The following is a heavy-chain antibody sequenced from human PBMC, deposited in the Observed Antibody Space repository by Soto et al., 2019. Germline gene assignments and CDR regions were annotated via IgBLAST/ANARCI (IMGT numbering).Heavy chain of an antibody. CDR3: AIDRMHVDRSGYSGRRLFDT. CDR1: GGTFNNNG. CDR2: LIPIFGTA. D-gene: IGHD3-22*01. J-gene: IGHJ5*02. V-gene: IGHV1-69*01. Sequence: QVQLVQSGAEVKKPGSSVKVSCKASGGTFNNNGVTWVRQAPGQGLEWMGGLIPIFGTASYARTFQGRVRISADESTSKAYMELTRLRSEDTASYYCAIDRMHVDRSGYSGRRLFDTWGQGTLVTVSS.